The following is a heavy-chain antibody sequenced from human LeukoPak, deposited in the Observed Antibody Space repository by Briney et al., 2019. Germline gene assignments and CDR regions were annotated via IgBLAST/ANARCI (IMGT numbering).Heavy chain of an antibody. CDR3: AKDGGSGEGPYYYYGMDV. CDR2: ISYDGSNK. CDR1: GFTFSSYG. J-gene: IGHJ6*02. Sequence: AGGSLRLSCAASGFTFSSYGMHWVRQAPGKGLEWVAVISYDGSNKYYADSVKGRFTISRDNSKNTLYLQMNSLRAEDTAVYYCAKDGGSGEGPYYYYGMDVWGQGTTVTVSS. V-gene: IGHV3-30*18. D-gene: IGHD3-10*01.